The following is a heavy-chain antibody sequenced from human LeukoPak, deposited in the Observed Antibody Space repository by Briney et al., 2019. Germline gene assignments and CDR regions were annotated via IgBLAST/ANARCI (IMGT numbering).Heavy chain of an antibody. J-gene: IGHJ4*02. Sequence: SETLSLTCPVSGGSISSYYWSWIRQPAGKGLEWIGRIYSSGSTNYNPSLKTRVTMSVDTSKNQFSLKLSSVTAADTAVYFCARTGKLLNFDDWGQGTLVTVSS. D-gene: IGHD2-15*01. CDR2: IYSSGST. CDR3: ARTGKLLNFDD. V-gene: IGHV4-4*07. CDR1: GGSISSYY.